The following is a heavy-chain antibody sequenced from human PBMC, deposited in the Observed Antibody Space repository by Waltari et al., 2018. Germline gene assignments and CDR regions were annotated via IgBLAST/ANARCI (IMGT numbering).Heavy chain of an antibody. D-gene: IGHD1-20*01. CDR2: ISSSGSTI. CDR3: ARADNWNLGLDY. J-gene: IGHJ4*02. CDR1: GFTFSSYE. Sequence: EVQLVESGGGLVQPGGSLRLSCAASGFTFSSYEMIWVRQAPGKGLEWVSYISSSGSTIYYADSVKGRFTISRDNAKNSLYLQMNSLRAEDTAVYYCARADNWNLGLDYWGQGTLVTVSS. V-gene: IGHV3-48*03.